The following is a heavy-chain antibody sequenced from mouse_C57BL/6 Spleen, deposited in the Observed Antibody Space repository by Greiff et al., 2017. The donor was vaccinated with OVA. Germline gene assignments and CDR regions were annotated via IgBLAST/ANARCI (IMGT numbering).Heavy chain of an antibody. CDR1: GYAFSSYW. J-gene: IGHJ1*03. D-gene: IGHD1-1*01. CDR2: IYPGDGDT. V-gene: IGHV1-80*01. Sequence: QVQLKQSGAELVKPGASVKISCKASGYAFSSYWMNWVKQRPGKGLEWIGQIYPGDGDTNYNGKFKGKATLTADKSSSTAYMQLSSLTSEDSAVYFCARVGRGSSYDWYFDVWGTGTTVTVSS. CDR3: ARVGRGSSYDWYFDV.